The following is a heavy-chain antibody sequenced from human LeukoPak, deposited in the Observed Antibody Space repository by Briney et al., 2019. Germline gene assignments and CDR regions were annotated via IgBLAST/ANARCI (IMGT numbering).Heavy chain of an antibody. J-gene: IGHJ6*02. V-gene: IGHV1-18*01. CDR3: ARDGSGKLKKESYFYYGMDV. CDR2: ISGYNGDT. Sequence: GASVKVSCKASGDSFISFGISWVRQAPGQGLEWMGWISGYNGDTNYVQDFQDRVTMTTDTSTSTAYMELRSLRSDDTAVYFCARDGSGKLKKESYFYYGMDVWGQGTTVTVSS. CDR1: GDSFISFG. D-gene: IGHD3-10*01.